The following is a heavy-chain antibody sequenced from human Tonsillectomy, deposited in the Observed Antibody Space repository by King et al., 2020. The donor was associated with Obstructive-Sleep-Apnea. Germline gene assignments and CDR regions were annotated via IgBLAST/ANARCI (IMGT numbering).Heavy chain of an antibody. CDR2: ISYSESTSYT. CDR3: ARENGTSYGMDV. V-gene: IGHV4-39*07. J-gene: IGHJ6*02. CDR1: GGSISSSNYY. D-gene: IGHD2-2*01. Sequence: QLQLQESGPGLVKPSETLSLTCTVSGGSISSSNYYWGWIRQPPGKGLEWIASISYSESTSYTYYNPSLKSRVTISLDTSKNQFSLKVSSVTAADTAVYYCARENGTSYGMDVWGQGTTVTVSS.